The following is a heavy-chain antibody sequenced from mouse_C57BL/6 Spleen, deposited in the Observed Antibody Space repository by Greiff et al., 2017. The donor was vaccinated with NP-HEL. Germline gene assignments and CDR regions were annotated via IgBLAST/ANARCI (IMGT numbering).Heavy chain of an antibody. CDR1: GYTFTDYN. CDR3: ARLRNFGGAMDY. CDR2: INPNNGGT. J-gene: IGHJ4*01. Sequence: EVKLVESGPELVKPGASVKIPCKASGYTFTDYNMDWVKQSHGKSLEWIGDINPNNGGTIYNQKFKGKATLTVDKSSSTAYMELRSLTSEDTAVYYCARLRNFGGAMDYWGQGTSVTVSS. V-gene: IGHV1-18*01.